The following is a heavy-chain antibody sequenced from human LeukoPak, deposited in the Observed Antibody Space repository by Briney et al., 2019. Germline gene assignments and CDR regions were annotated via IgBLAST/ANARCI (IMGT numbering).Heavy chain of an antibody. CDR3: ASGQSYGDYEN. Sequence: PSETLSLTXAVYGGXFSGYYWSWIRXPPGKGLEWIGEINHSGSTNYNPSLKSRVTISVDTSKNQFSLKLSSVTAADTAVYYCASGQSYGDYENWGQGTLVTVSS. J-gene: IGHJ4*02. V-gene: IGHV4-34*01. CDR1: GGXFSGYY. CDR2: INHSGST. D-gene: IGHD4-17*01.